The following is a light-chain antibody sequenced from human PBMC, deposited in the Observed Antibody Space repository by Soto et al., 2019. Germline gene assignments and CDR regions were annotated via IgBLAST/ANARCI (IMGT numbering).Light chain of an antibody. J-gene: IGKJ4*01. V-gene: IGKV3-15*01. CDR3: QPYNNWPLT. CDR1: QSISNN. CDR2: GAS. Sequence: EIVMTQSPATLSVSPGERATLSCRASQSISNNLAWYQQKPGQPPRLLIYGASTRATGIPARFSGSGSGTEFTLTISSLQSEDFAIYYCQPYNNWPLTFGGGTKV.